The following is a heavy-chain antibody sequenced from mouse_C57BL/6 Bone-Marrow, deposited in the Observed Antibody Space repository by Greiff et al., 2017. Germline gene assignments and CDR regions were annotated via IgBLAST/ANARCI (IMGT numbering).Heavy chain of an antibody. CDR1: GFNIKDDY. CDR3: TTLNGSWFAY. J-gene: IGHJ3*01. V-gene: IGHV14-4*01. Sequence: VQLQQSGAELVRPGASVKLSCTASGFNIKDDYMHWVKQRPEQGLEWIGWIDPENGDTEYASKFQGKATITADTSSNTAYLQLSSLTSEDTAVYYCTTLNGSWFAYWGQGTLVTVSA. CDR2: IDPENGDT.